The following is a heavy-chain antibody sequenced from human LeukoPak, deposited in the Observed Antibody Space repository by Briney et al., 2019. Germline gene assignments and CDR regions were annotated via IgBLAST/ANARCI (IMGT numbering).Heavy chain of an antibody. CDR3: ARAIAAAGTPGYFQH. D-gene: IGHD6-13*01. CDR2: TYYRSKWYN. V-gene: IGHV6-1*01. CDR1: GDSVSSNSAA. Sequence: SQTLSLTCAISGDSVSSNSAAWNWIRQSPSRGLEWLGRTYYRSKWYNDCAISVKSRITINPDTSKNQFSLQLNSVTPEDTAVYYCARAIAAAGTPGYFQHWGQGTLVTVSS. J-gene: IGHJ1*01.